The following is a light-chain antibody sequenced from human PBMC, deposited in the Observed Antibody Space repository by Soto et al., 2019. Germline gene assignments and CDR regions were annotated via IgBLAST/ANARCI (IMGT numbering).Light chain of an antibody. CDR2: ASS. V-gene: IGKV1-39*01. CDR1: QTVKTY. CDR3: QQTSTTPGT. Sequence: DVQMTQSPSSLSASVGDSVTITCRSSQTVKTYLNWYQHKPGKAPQLLIYASSRLQTGVASRFSGRGSGTYFSLTSSSLQPEDFATYYCQQTSTTPGTFGQGTKVEIK. J-gene: IGKJ1*01.